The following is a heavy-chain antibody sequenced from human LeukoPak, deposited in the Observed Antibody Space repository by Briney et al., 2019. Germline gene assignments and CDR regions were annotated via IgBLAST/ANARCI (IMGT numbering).Heavy chain of an antibody. CDR1: GFTFNSYG. Sequence: GRSLRLSCAASGFTFNSYGIHWVRQAPGRGLEWVAFIWYDGSNKYYADSVKGRFTISRDNSKNTLYLQMNSLRAEDTAVYYCARARATRGFDYWGQGTLVTVSS. CDR2: IWYDGSNK. J-gene: IGHJ4*02. CDR3: ARARATRGFDY. D-gene: IGHD5-12*01. V-gene: IGHV3-33*01.